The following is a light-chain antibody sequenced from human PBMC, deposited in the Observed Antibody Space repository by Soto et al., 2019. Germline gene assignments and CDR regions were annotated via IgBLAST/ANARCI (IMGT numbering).Light chain of an antibody. CDR1: QSLSSIY. Sequence: EIVLTKTPGTLSLSPGERATLSCRASQSLSSIYLPWYQQQPGQAPRLLIYYASSRATGIPDRFSGSGSGTDFTLTISRLEPEDFAVYYCQQYGSSPPVTFGGGTKVDI. J-gene: IGKJ4*01. V-gene: IGKV3-20*01. CDR2: YAS. CDR3: QQYGSSPPVT.